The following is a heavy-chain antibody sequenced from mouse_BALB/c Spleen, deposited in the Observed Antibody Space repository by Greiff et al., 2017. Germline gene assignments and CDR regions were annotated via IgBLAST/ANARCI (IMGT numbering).Heavy chain of an antibody. Sequence: QVQLKQPGAELVKPGASVKLSCKASGYTFTSYWMHWVKQRPGQGLEWIGEIDPSDSYTNYNQKFKGKATLTVDKSSSTAYMQLSSLTSEDSAVYYCARSSEVRRFAYWGQGTLVTVSA. CDR1: GYTFTSYW. CDR3: ARSSEVRRFAY. V-gene: IGHV1-69*02. D-gene: IGHD2-14*01. J-gene: IGHJ3*01. CDR2: IDPSDSYT.